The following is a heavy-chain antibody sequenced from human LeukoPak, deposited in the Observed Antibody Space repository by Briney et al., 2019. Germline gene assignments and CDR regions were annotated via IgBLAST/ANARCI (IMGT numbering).Heavy chain of an antibody. V-gene: IGHV4-59*01. CDR2: IYYSGST. Sequence: SETLSLTCTVSGGSISSYYWSWIRQPPGKGLEWIGYIYYSGSTNYNPSLKSRVTISVDTSKNQFSLKLSSVTAADTAVYYCARAVQLWPDYWGQGTLVTVSS. CDR3: ARAVQLWPDY. D-gene: IGHD5-18*01. J-gene: IGHJ4*02. CDR1: GGSISSYY.